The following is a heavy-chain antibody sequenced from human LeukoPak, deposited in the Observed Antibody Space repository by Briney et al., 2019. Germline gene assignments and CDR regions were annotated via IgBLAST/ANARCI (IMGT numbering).Heavy chain of an antibody. D-gene: IGHD3-16*01. Sequence: PGGSLRLSCAASGFTFSSYGMHWVRQAPGKGLEWVAFIRYDGSNKYYADSVKGRFTISRDNSKNTLYPQMNSLRAEDTAVYYCARRLRFYYYYMDVWGKGTTVTISS. CDR3: ARRLRFYYYYMDV. CDR1: GFTFSSYG. V-gene: IGHV3-30*02. J-gene: IGHJ6*03. CDR2: IRYDGSNK.